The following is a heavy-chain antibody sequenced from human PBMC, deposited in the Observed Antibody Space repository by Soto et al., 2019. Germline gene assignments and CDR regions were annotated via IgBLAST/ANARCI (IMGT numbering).Heavy chain of an antibody. CDR1: GGTFSSYA. V-gene: IGHV1-69*06. Sequence: QVQLVQSGAEVKKPGSSVKVSCKASGGTFSSYAISWVRQAPGQGLEWMGGIIPIFGTANYAQKFQGRVTITAEKTTSTAYMELSSLRSEDTAGYYCARSLTMVRGALFMDVWGPGATVNVSS. J-gene: IGHJ6*02. D-gene: IGHD3-10*01. CDR3: ARSLTMVRGALFMDV. CDR2: IIPIFGTA.